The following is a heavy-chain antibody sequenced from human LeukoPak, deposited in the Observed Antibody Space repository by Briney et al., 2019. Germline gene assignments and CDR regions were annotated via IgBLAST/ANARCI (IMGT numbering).Heavy chain of an antibody. J-gene: IGHJ6*04. Sequence: SETLSLTCTVSGGSISNYYWNWIRLPPGKGLEWIGYIYYSGSTNYNPSLKSRVTISVDTSKNQFSLKLNSVTAADTAVYYCAREQNYYYGMDVWGKGTTVTVSS. CDR1: GGSISNYY. CDR3: AREQNYYYGMDV. D-gene: IGHD2/OR15-2a*01. CDR2: IYYSGST. V-gene: IGHV4-59*01.